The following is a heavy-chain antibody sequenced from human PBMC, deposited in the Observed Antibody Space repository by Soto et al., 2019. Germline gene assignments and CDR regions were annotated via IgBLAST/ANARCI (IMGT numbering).Heavy chain of an antibody. CDR3: ARNAAAAENYFDS. J-gene: IGHJ4*02. CDR1: GGSIISSNW. CDR2: IFHSGST. Sequence: QVQLQESGPGLVKPSGTLSLTCAVSGGSIISSNWWSWVRQPPGKGLEWIGEIFHSGSTNYNPSLTSRVTISLDRSKSQFSLTLSSVTAADTAVYFCARNAAAAENYFDSWGQGTLVTVSS. V-gene: IGHV4-4*02. D-gene: IGHD6-13*01.